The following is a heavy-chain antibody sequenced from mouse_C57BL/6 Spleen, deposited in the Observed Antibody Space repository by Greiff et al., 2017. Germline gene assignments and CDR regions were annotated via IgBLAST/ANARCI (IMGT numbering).Heavy chain of an antibody. CDR3: TTSLYPSVSY. J-gene: IGHJ3*01. CDR1: GFNIKDDY. V-gene: IGHV14-4*01. CDR2: IDPENGDT. D-gene: IGHD2-3*01. Sequence: VQLQQSGAELVRPGASVKLSCTASGFNIKDDYMHWVKQRPEQGLEWIGWIDPENGDTEYASKFQGKATITADTSSNTAYLQLSSLTSEDTAVYYCTTSLYPSVSYWGQGTLVTVSA.